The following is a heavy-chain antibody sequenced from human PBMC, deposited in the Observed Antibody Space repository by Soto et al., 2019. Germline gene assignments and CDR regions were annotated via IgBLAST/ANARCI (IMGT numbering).Heavy chain of an antibody. CDR2: IWYDGSHK. CDR3: ARAVGPFDY. V-gene: IGHV3-33*01. CDR1: GFTFSTYG. Sequence: QVQLVESGGGVDQPGRSLRLSCAASGFTFSTYGMHWVRQAPGMGLEWVAVIWYDGSHKDYVDSVKGRFTISRDNSKNILYLQMNSLRVEDTAVYYCARAVGPFDYWGQGTLVTVSS. J-gene: IGHJ4*02. D-gene: IGHD1-26*01.